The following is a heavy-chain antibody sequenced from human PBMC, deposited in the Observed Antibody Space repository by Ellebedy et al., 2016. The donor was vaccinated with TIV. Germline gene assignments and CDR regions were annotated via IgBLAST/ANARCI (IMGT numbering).Heavy chain of an antibody. J-gene: IGHJ5*02. V-gene: IGHV4-59*01. Sequence: SETLSLTXTVPGGSINTYYWTWIRQPPGKGLEWIGYSLDTGSTNYNPSLKSRVTISVDTSKNPVSLNLKSATAADTAVYYCARERYSGYEGWLDPWGQGTLVTVSS. CDR2: SLDTGST. CDR1: GGSINTYY. CDR3: ARERYSGYEGWLDP. D-gene: IGHD5-12*01.